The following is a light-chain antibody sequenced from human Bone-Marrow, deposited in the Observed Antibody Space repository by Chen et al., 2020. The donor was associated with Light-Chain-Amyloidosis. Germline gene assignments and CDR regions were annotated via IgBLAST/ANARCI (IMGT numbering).Light chain of an antibody. CDR3: QSADSSGTYEVI. CDR2: RDT. J-gene: IGLJ2*01. V-gene: IGLV3-25*03. Sequence: SYELTQPPSVSVSPGQTARITCSGDDLPTKYAYWYQQKPGQAPVLVIHRDTERPSGISERFSGSISGTTATLTISGVQAEDGADYHCQSADSSGTYEVIFGGGTKLTVL. CDR1: DLPTKY.